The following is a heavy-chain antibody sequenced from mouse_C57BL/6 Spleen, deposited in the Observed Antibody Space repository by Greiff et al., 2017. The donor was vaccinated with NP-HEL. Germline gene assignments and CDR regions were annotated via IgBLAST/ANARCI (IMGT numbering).Heavy chain of an antibody. CDR2: IDPSDSYT. D-gene: IGHD3-2*02. CDR3: ARKGSSGQDY. CDR1: GYTFTSYW. V-gene: IGHV1-69*01. Sequence: VQLQQPGAELVMPGASVKLSCKASGYTFTSYWMHWVKQRPGQGLEWIGEIDPSDSYTNYNQKFKGKSTLTVDKSSSTAYMQLSSLTSEDSAVYYCARKGSSGQDYWGQGTTLTVSS. J-gene: IGHJ2*01.